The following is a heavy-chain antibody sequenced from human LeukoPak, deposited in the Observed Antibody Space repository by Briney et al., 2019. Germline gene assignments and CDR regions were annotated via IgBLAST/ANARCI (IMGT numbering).Heavy chain of an antibody. Sequence: GGSLRLSCAASGFTFSSYSMNWVRQAPGKGLEWVSSISSRSSYIYYADSVKGRFTISRDNAKNSLYLQMNSLRAEDTAVYYCARSVDTAMVSFDYWGQGTLVTVSS. J-gene: IGHJ4*02. V-gene: IGHV3-21*01. CDR2: ISSRSSYI. CDR3: ARSVDTAMVSFDY. D-gene: IGHD5-18*01. CDR1: GFTFSSYS.